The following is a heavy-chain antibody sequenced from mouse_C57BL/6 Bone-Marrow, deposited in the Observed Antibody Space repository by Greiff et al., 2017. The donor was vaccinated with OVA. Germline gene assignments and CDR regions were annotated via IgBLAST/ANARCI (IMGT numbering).Heavy chain of an antibody. Sequence: EVMLVESGAELVRPGASVKLSCTASGFNIKDDYMHWVKQRPEQGLEWIGWIDPENGDTEYASKFQGKATITADTSSNTAYLQLSSLTSEDTAVYYCTPSYYYGSSPYWYFDVWGTGTTVTVSS. CDR2: IDPENGDT. V-gene: IGHV14-4*01. CDR3: TPSYYYGSSPYWYFDV. CDR1: GFNIKDDY. J-gene: IGHJ1*03. D-gene: IGHD1-1*01.